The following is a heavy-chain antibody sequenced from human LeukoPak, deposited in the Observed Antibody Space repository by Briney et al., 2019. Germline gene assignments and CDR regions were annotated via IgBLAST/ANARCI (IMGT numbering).Heavy chain of an antibody. CDR3: AKIPQTTSVGYFDY. Sequence: QPGGSLRLSRAASGFTFSSCAMSWVRQAPGKGLEWVSGISGSGVSTYYADSVKGRFTISRDNSKNTLYLQMSSLRAEDTAVYYCAKIPQTTSVGYFDYWGQGNLVTVSS. D-gene: IGHD4-17*01. CDR2: ISGSGVST. J-gene: IGHJ4*02. V-gene: IGHV3-23*01. CDR1: GFTFSSCA.